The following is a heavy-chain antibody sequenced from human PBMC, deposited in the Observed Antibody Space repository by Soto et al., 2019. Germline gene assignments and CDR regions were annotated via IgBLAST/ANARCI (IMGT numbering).Heavy chain of an antibody. D-gene: IGHD1-26*01. CDR1: GYTLTELS. Sequence: ASVKVSCKVSGYTLTELSMHWVRQAPGKGLEWMGGFDPEDGETIYAQKFQGRVTMTEDTSTDTAYMELSSLRSEDTAVYYCASQGRGSYWGAFDIWGQWTMVTVSS. J-gene: IGHJ3*02. CDR3: ASQGRGSYWGAFDI. V-gene: IGHV1-24*01. CDR2: FDPEDGET.